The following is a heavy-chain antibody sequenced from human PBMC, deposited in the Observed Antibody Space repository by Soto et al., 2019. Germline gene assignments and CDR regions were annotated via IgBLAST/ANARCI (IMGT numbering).Heavy chain of an antibody. CDR1: GGSISSGGYS. Sequence: SETLSLTCAVSGGSISSGGYSWSWIRQPPGKGLEWIGYIYHSGSTYYNPSLKSRVTISLDTSKNQFSLKLSSVTAADTAVYYCARSHIVPRLLMYPYDYWGQGTLVTVSS. D-gene: IGHD6-6*01. V-gene: IGHV4-30-2*01. J-gene: IGHJ4*02. CDR3: ARSHIVPRLLMYPYDY. CDR2: IYHSGST.